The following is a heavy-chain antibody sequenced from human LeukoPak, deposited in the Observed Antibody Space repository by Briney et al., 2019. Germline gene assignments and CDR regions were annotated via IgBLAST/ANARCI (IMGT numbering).Heavy chain of an antibody. Sequence: PGRSLRLSCAASGFTFSSYGMHWVRQAPGKGLEWVAVISYDGSNKYYADSVKGRFTISRDNSKNTLYLQMNSLRAEDTAVYYCAKDLVDYGDYGSLLRGGWFDPWGQGTLVTVSS. V-gene: IGHV3-30*18. CDR3: AKDLVDYGDYGSLLRGGWFDP. D-gene: IGHD4-17*01. J-gene: IGHJ5*02. CDR1: GFTFSSYG. CDR2: ISYDGSNK.